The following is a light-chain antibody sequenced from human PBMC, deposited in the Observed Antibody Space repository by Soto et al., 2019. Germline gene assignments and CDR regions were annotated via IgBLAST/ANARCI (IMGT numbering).Light chain of an antibody. V-gene: IGKV3-20*01. Sequence: EIVLTQSPDTLSLSPGERATLSCRASQSVSSTYLAWFQQRPGQTPRLLISGASSRATGIPERFSGGGSGTDFTLTISRLEPEDFAVYWCQLYGSSPLFTFGPWTKVDIK. J-gene: IGKJ3*01. CDR1: QSVSSTY. CDR3: QLYGSSPLFT. CDR2: GAS.